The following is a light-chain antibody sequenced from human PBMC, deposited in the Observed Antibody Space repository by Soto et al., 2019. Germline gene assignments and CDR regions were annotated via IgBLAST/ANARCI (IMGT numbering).Light chain of an antibody. CDR2: DAS. CDR1: QRVSSN. CDR3: QQYNTWPRT. Sequence: EILMTQSPATLSVSPGERATLSCRSSQRVSSNLAWYQHKPGQPPRLLIYDASTWATGIPARFSGSQSGTEFTLTISSLLSEDFAVYSCQQYNTWPRTFGGGTKVDIK. J-gene: IGKJ4*01. V-gene: IGKV3D-15*01.